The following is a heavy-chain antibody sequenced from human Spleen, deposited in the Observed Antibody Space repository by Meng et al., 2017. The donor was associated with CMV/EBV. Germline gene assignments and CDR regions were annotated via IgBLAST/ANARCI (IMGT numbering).Heavy chain of an antibody. D-gene: IGHD1-7*01. Sequence: SVKVSCKASGDTFNNYPITWVRQAPGQWLEWMGEIIPMFNIVNYAQKFQSRVTITADRSTSTAYMELTSLRSDDTAMYYCARSLSGSGTQPWFDPWGQGTLVTVSS. CDR2: IIPMFNIV. CDR1: GDTFNNYP. V-gene: IGHV1-69*10. J-gene: IGHJ5*02. CDR3: ARSLSGSGTQPWFDP.